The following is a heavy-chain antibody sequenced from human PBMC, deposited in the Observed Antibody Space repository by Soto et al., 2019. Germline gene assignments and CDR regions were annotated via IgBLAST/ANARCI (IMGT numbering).Heavy chain of an antibody. CDR1: GGTFSSYA. CDR2: IIPIFGTA. V-gene: IGHV1-69*13. J-gene: IGHJ4*02. CDR3: AREVVGATPPPYFDY. D-gene: IGHD1-26*01. Sequence: GASVKVSCKASGGTFSSYAISWVRQAPGQGLEWMGGIIPIFGTANYAQKFQGRVTITADESTSTAYMELSSLRSEDTAVYYCAREVVGATPPPYFDYRGQGTLVTVSS.